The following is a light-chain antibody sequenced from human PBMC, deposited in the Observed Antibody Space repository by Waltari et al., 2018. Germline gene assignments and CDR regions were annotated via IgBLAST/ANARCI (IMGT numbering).Light chain of an antibody. CDR3: QQYGSSPRT. V-gene: IGKV3-20*01. J-gene: IGKJ3*01. CDR1: QSVSSNS. CDR2: AAS. Sequence: EIVLTQSPGTLSLSPGERATLSCRASQSVSSNSLAWYQQKPGQAPRLRIYAASSRATGIPDRFSGSGSGTDFTLTISRLEPEDFAVYYCQQYGSSPRTFGPGTKVDVK.